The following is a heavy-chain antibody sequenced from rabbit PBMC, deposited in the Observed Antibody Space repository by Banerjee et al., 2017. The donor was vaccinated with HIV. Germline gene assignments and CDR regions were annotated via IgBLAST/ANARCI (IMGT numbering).Heavy chain of an antibody. V-gene: IGHV1S45*01. CDR2: IYAGSSGST. D-gene: IGHD6-1*01. J-gene: IGHJ4*01. CDR1: GFDFSNNA. Sequence: QEQLAESGGGLVQPEGSLTLTCKASGFDFSNNAMCWVRQAPGKRLEWIACIYAGSSGSTYYASWAKGRFTISKTSSTTVTLQMTSLTAADTATYFCARSYYTYGYPGDTYATRFNLWGQAPSSPS. CDR3: ARSYYTYGYPGDTYATRFNL.